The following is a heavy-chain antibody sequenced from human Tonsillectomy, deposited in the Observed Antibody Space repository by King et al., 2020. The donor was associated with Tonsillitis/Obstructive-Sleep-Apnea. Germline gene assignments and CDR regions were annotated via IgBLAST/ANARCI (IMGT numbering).Heavy chain of an antibody. CDR1: GFTFDNHG. J-gene: IGHJ4*02. V-gene: IGHV3-20*01. Sequence: VQLVESGGGVVRPGGSLRLSCAASGFTFDNHGMSWVRQAPGKGLEWVSGINWNGGSTRYADSVKGRFTISRDNAKNSLYLQMNSLRAEDTALYHCARGHSSGWTTFDHWGPGTLVTVSS. CDR3: ARGHSSGWTTFDH. CDR2: INWNGGST. D-gene: IGHD6-19*01.